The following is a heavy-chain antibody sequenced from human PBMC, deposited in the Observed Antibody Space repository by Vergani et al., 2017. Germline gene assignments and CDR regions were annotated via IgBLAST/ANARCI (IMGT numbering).Heavy chain of an antibody. CDR3: ARDVVERKYYYGMDV. Sequence: QLQLQESGPGLVKPSETLSLTCTVSGGSISSSSYYWGWIRQPPGKGLEWIGYIYYSGSTNYNPSLKSRVTISVDTSKNQFSLKLSSVTAADTAGYYCARDVVERKYYYGMDVWGQGTTVTVSS. D-gene: IGHD1-26*01. J-gene: IGHJ6*02. CDR1: GGSISSSSYY. V-gene: IGHV4-61*05. CDR2: IYYSGST.